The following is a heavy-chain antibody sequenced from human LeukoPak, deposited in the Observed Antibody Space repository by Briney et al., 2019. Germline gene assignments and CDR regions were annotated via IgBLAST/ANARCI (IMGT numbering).Heavy chain of an antibody. D-gene: IGHD2-21*02. CDR1: GGSISSYY. V-gene: IGHV4-59*01. CDR2: IYYSGST. CDR3: ASFPPVAYCGGDCWADY. J-gene: IGHJ4*02. Sequence: SETLSLTCTVSGGSISSYYWSWIRQPPGKGLEWIGYIYYSGSTNYNPSLESRVTISVDTSKNQFSLKLSSVTAADTAVYYCASFPPVAYCGGDCWADYWGQGTLVTVSS.